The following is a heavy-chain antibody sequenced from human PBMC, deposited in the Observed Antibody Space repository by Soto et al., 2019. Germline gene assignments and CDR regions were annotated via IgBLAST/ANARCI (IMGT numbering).Heavy chain of an antibody. J-gene: IGHJ4*02. CDR1: GFTFSTFS. D-gene: IGHD1-26*01. CDR3: ARGPESGDF. CDR2: ISYDGSEK. V-gene: IGHV3-30*04. Sequence: QVQLVESGGGVVQPGRSLRLSCATSGFTFSTFSMHWVRQAPGKGLEWVAHISYDGSEKDYADSVKGRFTISRDNSDNTLFLQMNSLTSEDTGVYYCARGPESGDFWGQGNLVTVPS.